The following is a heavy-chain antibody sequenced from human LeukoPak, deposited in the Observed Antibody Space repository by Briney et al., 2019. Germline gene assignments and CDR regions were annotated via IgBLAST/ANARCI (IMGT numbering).Heavy chain of an antibody. CDR3: ARRRDGGLYNI. CDR1: GGSISSSNYY. Sequence: SETLSLTCSVSGGSISSSNYYWGWVRQPPGKGLEWIGSIYYSGSTYYSPSLKSRVTISVDTSKNQFSLKLSSVTATDTAVYYCARRRDGGLYNIWGQGTMVTVPS. CDR2: IYYSGST. J-gene: IGHJ3*02. D-gene: IGHD3-10*01. V-gene: IGHV4-39*01.